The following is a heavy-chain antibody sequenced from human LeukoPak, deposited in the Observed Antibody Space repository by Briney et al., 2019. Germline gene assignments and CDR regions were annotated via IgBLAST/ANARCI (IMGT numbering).Heavy chain of an antibody. CDR1: GGSISSSSYY. Sequence: SETLSLTCTVSGGSISSSSYYWGWIRQPPGKGLEWIGSIYYSGSTYYNPSLKSRVTISVDTSKNQFSLKLSSVTAADTALYYCARRFGELFPDYWGQGTLVTVSS. J-gene: IGHJ4*02. CDR3: ARRFGELFPDY. V-gene: IGHV4-39*01. D-gene: IGHD3-10*01. CDR2: IYYSGST.